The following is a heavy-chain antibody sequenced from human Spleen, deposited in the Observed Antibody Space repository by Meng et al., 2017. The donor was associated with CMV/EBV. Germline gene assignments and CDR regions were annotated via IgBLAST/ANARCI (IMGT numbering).Heavy chain of an antibody. V-gene: IGHV3-30*02. Sequence: QAQLVGSGGGGGRPGGSRRRSCAASGFKFSSYGMHWVRQAPGKGPEWVAFIRNDESDKYYGDSVKGRFTISRDTSKNTVDLQMNSLRTEDTAVYYCAKDDPVFHYWGQGTLVTVSS. CDR3: AKDDPVFHY. J-gene: IGHJ4*02. CDR1: GFKFSSYG. CDR2: IRNDESDK.